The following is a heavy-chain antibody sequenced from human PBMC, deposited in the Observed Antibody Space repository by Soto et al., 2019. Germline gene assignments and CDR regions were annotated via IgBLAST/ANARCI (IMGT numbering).Heavy chain of an antibody. V-gene: IGHV1-3*01. J-gene: IGHJ4*01. D-gene: IGHD2-15*01. Sequence: AWVKGPCKAPGYTITNFFMHWVRQAPGDRLEWMGWINAANGNTKYSQNFQGRVIISMDTSASTAYMELSSLTSEDTAVYYCARDYPYCTGGSCPGYWG. CDR1: GYTITNFF. CDR2: INAANGNT. CDR3: ARDYPYCTGGSCPGY.